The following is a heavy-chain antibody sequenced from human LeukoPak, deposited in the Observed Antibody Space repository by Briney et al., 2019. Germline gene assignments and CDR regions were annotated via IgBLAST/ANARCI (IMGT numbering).Heavy chain of an antibody. CDR2: IKQDGSEK. V-gene: IGHV3-7*01. Sequence: GGSLSLSCAASGFTFSSYWRSWVRQAPGKGLEWVANIKQDGSEKYYVDSVKGRFTISRDNAKNSLYLQMNSLRAEDTAVYYCARSGGDTVVVITPYYFDYWGQGTLVTVSS. CDR1: GFTFSSYW. J-gene: IGHJ4*02. D-gene: IGHD3-22*01. CDR3: ARSGGDTVVVITPYYFDY.